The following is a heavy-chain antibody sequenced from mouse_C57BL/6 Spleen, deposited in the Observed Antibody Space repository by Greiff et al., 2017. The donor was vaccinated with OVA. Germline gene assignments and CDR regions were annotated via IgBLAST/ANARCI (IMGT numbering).Heavy chain of an antibody. D-gene: IGHD1-1*01. Sequence: EVKLMESGGGLVQPGGSMKLSCVASGFTFSNYWMNWVRQSPEKGLEWVAQIRLKSDNYATHYAESVTGRFTISRDDSKSSVYLLMNNLRAEDTGIYYCTEHYGNSGYWYFDVWGTGTTVTVSS. V-gene: IGHV6-3*01. CDR1: GFTFSNYW. CDR2: IRLKSDNYAT. J-gene: IGHJ1*03. CDR3: TEHYGNSGYWYFDV.